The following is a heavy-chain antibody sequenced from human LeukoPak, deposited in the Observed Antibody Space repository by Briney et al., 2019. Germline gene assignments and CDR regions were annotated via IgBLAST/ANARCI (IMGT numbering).Heavy chain of an antibody. J-gene: IGHJ4*02. CDR1: GFTVTSHY. Sequence: GGSLRPSCAASGFTVTSHYMSWVRQAPGKGLECVSVVYSDGNTYYADSVRGRFTISRDSSTNTVYLQMNSLRAGDTAMYYCASSPCTGGITCGHDYWGQGTLVTVSS. CDR2: VYSDGNT. V-gene: IGHV3-53*01. CDR3: ASSPCTGGITCGHDY. D-gene: IGHD2-8*02.